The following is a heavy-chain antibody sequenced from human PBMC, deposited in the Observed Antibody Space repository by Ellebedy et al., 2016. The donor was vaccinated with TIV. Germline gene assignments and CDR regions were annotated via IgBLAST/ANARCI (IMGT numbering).Heavy chain of an antibody. V-gene: IGHV3-66*01. J-gene: IGHJ5*02. CDR3: ARDPTRSGWFDP. D-gene: IGHD3-10*01. CDR1: GFTVSGNY. CDR2: LYGGDST. Sequence: GESLKISCAASGFTVSGNYMTWVRQAPGKGLEGVSTLYGGDSTYYAYSVKGRFTISRDNSKKTVYLQMDSLRVEDTAVYYCARDPTRSGWFDPWGQGTLVTVSS.